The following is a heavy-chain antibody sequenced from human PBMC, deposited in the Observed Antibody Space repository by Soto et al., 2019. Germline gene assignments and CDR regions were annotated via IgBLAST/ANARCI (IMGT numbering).Heavy chain of an antibody. CDR1: GCSISSGGYY. J-gene: IGHJ5*02. CDR2: IYYSGST. V-gene: IGHV4-31*03. CDR3: ALLWFGELSYWFDP. D-gene: IGHD3-10*01. Sequence: PSETLSLXCTVSGCSISSGGYYWSWIRQHPGKGLEWIGYIYYSGSTYYNPSLKSRVTISVDTSKNQFSLKLSSVTAADTAVYYCALLWFGELSYWFDPWGQGTLVTVSS.